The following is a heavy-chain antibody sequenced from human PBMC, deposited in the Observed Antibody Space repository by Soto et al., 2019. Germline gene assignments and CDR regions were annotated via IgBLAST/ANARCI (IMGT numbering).Heavy chain of an antibody. V-gene: IGHV3-23*01. CDR1: GFTFSSYA. Sequence: EVQLLESGGGLVQQGGSLRLSCAASGFTFSSYAMSWVRQAPGKGLERVSSISASSGSTYYADSVQGRFTISRDNSKSTLYLQMKSLRAEDTAVYYCAKGVVAAEATYFDYWGQGTLVTVSS. CDR3: AKGVVAAEATYFDY. CDR2: ISASSGST. J-gene: IGHJ4*02. D-gene: IGHD2-15*01.